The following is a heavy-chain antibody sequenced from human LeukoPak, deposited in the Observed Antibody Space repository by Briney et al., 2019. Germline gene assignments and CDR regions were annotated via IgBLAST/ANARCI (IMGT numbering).Heavy chain of an antibody. V-gene: IGHV1-46*01. CDR1: GYTFTSYY. J-gene: IGHJ3*02. D-gene: IGHD2-8*01. CDR3: ARTNGSHDAFDI. Sequence: GASVKVSCKASGYTFTSYYMHWVRQAPGQGLEWMGIINPSGGSTSYAQKFQGRVTMTRDTSTSTVYMELSSLRSEDSAVYYCARTNGSHDAFDIWGQGTMVTVSS. CDR2: INPSGGST.